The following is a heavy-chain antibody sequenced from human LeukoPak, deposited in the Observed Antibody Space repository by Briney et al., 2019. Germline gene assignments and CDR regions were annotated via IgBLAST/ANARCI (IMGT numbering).Heavy chain of an antibody. CDR3: AKDIPGDGYNNDFDY. V-gene: IGHV3-23*01. CDR1: GFTFSNHA. Sequence: PGGSLRLSCAASGFTFSNHAMTWVRQAPGKGREYVSSINRSGGSTYYAGSVKGRFTISRDNSKNTLYLQMNSLRAEDTAVYYCAKDIPGDGYNNDFDYWGQGTLVTVSS. D-gene: IGHD5-24*01. CDR2: INRSGGST. J-gene: IGHJ4*02.